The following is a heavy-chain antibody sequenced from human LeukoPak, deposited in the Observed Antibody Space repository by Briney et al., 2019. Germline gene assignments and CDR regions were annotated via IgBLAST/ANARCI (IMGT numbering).Heavy chain of an antibody. V-gene: IGHV3-23*01. Sequence: GGSLRLSCTASGFTFSSHAMGWVRQTPGKGLEWVSNISGGGGSTLYADSVKGRFTISRDNSKNTLYLQMNSLRAEDTAVYYCAREAKNYYDSSGYYLYWGQGTLVTVSS. CDR2: ISGGGGST. CDR1: GFTFSSHA. J-gene: IGHJ4*02. D-gene: IGHD3-22*01. CDR3: AREAKNYYDSSGYYLY.